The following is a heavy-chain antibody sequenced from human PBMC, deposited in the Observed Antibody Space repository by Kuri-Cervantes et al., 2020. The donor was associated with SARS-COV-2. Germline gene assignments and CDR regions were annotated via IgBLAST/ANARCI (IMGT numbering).Heavy chain of an antibody. CDR1: GGPITSSSYY. D-gene: IGHD3-10*01. J-gene: IGHJ4*02. Sequence: SETLSLTCTVSGGPITSSSYYWGWIRQPPGKGLEWIGSTYYSGSTYYNPSLRRRVTISVDTSKNQFSLKLSSVTAADTAVYYCARHPPEYYSLYYFDYWGQGTLVTVSS. V-gene: IGHV4-39*01. CDR2: TYYSGST. CDR3: ARHPPEYYSLYYFDY.